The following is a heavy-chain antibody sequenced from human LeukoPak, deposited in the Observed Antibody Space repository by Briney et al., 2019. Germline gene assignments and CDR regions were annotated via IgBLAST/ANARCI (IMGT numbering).Heavy chain of an antibody. J-gene: IGHJ6*02. CDR1: GFTVSSNY. D-gene: IGHD5-12*01. V-gene: IGHV3-53*01. CDR3: ARSHGYSGSSWTYGADV. CDR2: IYSGGST. Sequence: GGSLRLSCAASGFTVSSNYMSWVRQAPGKGLEWVSVIYSGGSTYYADSVKGRFTISRDNSKNTLYLQMNSLRAEDTAVYYCARSHGYSGSSWTYGADVWGQGTTVTVSS.